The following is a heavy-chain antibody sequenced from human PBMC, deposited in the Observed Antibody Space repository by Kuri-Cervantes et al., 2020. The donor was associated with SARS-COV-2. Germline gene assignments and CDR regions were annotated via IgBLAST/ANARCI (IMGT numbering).Heavy chain of an antibody. CDR3: AREQWLELDAFDI. Sequence: LSLTCAASGFSFSMYWMSWVRQAPGKGLEWVANIKKDGSEKYYVDSVKGRFTISRDNAKNSLYLKMNSLRAEDTAVYYCAREQWLELDAFDIWGQGTMVTVSS. V-gene: IGHV3-7*01. D-gene: IGHD6-19*01. CDR1: GFSFSMYW. CDR2: IKKDGSEK. J-gene: IGHJ3*02.